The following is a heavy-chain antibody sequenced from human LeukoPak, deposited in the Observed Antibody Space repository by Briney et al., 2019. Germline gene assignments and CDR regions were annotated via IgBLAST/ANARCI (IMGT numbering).Heavy chain of an antibody. Sequence: GGSLKLSCGVSGFTFSSYGMHWVRQAPGKGLEWVAVISYDGSNKYYADSVKGRFTISRDNSKNTLYLQMNSLRAEDTAVYYCAREGGDSRHYFDYWGQGTLVTVSS. CDR3: AREGGDSRHYFDY. V-gene: IGHV3-30*03. J-gene: IGHJ4*02. CDR2: ISYDGSNK. CDR1: GFTFSSYG. D-gene: IGHD2-21*02.